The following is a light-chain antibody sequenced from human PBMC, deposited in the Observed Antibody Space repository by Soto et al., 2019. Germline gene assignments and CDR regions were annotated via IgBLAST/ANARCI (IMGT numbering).Light chain of an antibody. CDR3: QQRSNWPPWT. J-gene: IGKJ1*01. V-gene: IGKV3-11*01. CDR2: GAS. CDR1: QSVSSKY. Sequence: EIVLTQSPGTLSLSPGERATLSCRASQSVSSKYLAWYQQKPGQAPRVLIYGASNRATGIPARFSGSGSGTDFTLTISSLEPEDFAVYYCQQRSNWPPWTFGQGTKVDI.